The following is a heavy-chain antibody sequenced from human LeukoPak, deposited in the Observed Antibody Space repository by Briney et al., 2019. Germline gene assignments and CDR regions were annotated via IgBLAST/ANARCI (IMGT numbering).Heavy chain of an antibody. CDR3: ARLRRNGDSGGFYYYYDY. V-gene: IGHV3-21*01. Sequence: PGGSLRLSCAASEFTFSSYSMNWVRQAPGKGLEWVSSINTVATYIYYADSVRGRFTISRDNAKNSVYLQMDSLRAEDTGVYYCARLRRNGDSGGFYYYYDYWGQGTLVTVSS. D-gene: IGHD3-22*01. J-gene: IGHJ4*02. CDR2: INTVATYI. CDR1: EFTFSSYS.